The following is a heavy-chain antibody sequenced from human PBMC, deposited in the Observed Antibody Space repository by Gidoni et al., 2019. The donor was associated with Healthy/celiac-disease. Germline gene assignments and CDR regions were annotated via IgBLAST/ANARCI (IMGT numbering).Heavy chain of an antibody. Sequence: EVQLVESGGGLVKPGGSLRLSCAASGFPFRSYSMNWVRQAPGKGLEWVSSISSSSSYIYYADSVKGRFTISRDNAKNSLYLQMNSLRAEDTAVYYCARGRVEYSSGWTHFDYWGQGTLVTVSS. V-gene: IGHV3-21*01. CDR1: GFPFRSYS. CDR2: ISSSSSYI. D-gene: IGHD6-19*01. CDR3: ARGRVEYSSGWTHFDY. J-gene: IGHJ4*02.